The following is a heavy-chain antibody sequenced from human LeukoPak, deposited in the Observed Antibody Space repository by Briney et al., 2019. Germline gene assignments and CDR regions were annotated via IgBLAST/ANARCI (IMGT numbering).Heavy chain of an antibody. V-gene: IGHV4-34*01. CDR3: ASQDNYYDSSGYYSFAFDI. J-gene: IGHJ3*02. Sequence: SETLSLTCAVYGGSFSGYYWSWIRQPPGKGLEWIGEINHSGSTNYNPSLKSRVTISVDTSKNQFSLKLSSVTAADTAVYYCASQDNYYDSSGYYSFAFDIWGQGTMVTVSS. CDR1: GGSFSGYY. D-gene: IGHD3-22*01. CDR2: INHSGST.